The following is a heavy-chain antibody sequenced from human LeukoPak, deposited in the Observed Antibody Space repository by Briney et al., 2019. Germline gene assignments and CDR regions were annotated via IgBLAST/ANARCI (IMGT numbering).Heavy chain of an antibody. CDR1: GFTVSSNY. Sequence: GGSLRLSCAASGFTVSSNYMSWVRQAPGKGLEWVSVIYSGGSTYYADSVKGRFTISRDNSKNTLYLQMNSLRAEDTAVYYCARSGSWELLSYFDYWGQGTLVTVSS. V-gene: IGHV3-53*01. J-gene: IGHJ4*02. CDR2: IYSGGST. CDR3: ARSGSWELLSYFDY. D-gene: IGHD1-26*01.